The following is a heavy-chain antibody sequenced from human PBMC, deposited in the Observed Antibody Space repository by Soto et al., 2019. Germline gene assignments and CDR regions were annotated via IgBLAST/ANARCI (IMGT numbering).Heavy chain of an antibody. CDR2: IFSSGST. CDR3: ARGPYGSGSRPA. Sequence: SETLSLTCTVSGGSINTFYWSWVRQPAGKGLEWIGRIFSSGSTSFNPSLESRVAMSVDTSKNHFSLNLSSVTAADMAVYYCARGPYGSGSRPAWGQGTLVTVSS. V-gene: IGHV4-4*07. D-gene: IGHD3-10*01. J-gene: IGHJ4*02. CDR1: GGSINTFY.